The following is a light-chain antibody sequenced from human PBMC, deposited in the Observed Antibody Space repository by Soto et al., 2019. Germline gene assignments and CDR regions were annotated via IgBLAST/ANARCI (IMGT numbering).Light chain of an antibody. J-gene: IGLJ2*01. CDR1: SSNIGNNY. CDR2: DNN. CDR3: GTWDSSLSAV. Sequence: QSVLTQPPSVSAAPGQKVTISCSGSSSNIGNNYVSWYQQLPGTAPKLLIYDNNKQPSGIPDRFSGSKSGTSATLGITGLQTGDEDDYYCGTWDSSLSAVFGGGTKVTVL. V-gene: IGLV1-51*01.